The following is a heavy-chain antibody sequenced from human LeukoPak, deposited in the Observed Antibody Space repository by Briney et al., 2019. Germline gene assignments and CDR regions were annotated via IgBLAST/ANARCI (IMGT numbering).Heavy chain of an antibody. CDR2: ISGSDGST. J-gene: IGHJ3*02. D-gene: IGHD3-3*02. V-gene: IGHV3-23*01. Sequence: PGGSLRLSCAASGFNFDDFGMSWVRQAPGKGLGWVSAISGSDGSTYYADSVKGRFTISRCNPKNTLYLQMNSLRAEDTAIYYCAKIRPPAYDIWGQGTMVTVSS. CDR3: AKIRPPAYDI. CDR1: GFNFDDFG.